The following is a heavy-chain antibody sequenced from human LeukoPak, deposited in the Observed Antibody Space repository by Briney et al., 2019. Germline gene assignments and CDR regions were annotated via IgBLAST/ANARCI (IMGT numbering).Heavy chain of an antibody. Sequence: GGSLRLSCAASGFTFSSYSMNWVRQAPGKGLEWVSSISSSSSYIYYADSVKGRFTISRDNAKNSLYLQMNSLRAEDPAVYYCARDLGYYDILTGYFRYYYYYGMDVWGQGTTVTVSS. CDR1: GFTFSSYS. D-gene: IGHD3-9*01. V-gene: IGHV3-21*01. CDR3: ARDLGYYDILTGYFRYYYYYGMDV. CDR2: ISSSSSYI. J-gene: IGHJ6*02.